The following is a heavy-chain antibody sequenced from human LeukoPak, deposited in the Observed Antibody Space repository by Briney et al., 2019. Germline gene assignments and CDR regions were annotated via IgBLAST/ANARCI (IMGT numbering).Heavy chain of an antibody. V-gene: IGHV3-23*01. Sequence: GGSLRLSCAASGFTFSSYAMSWVRQAPGKGLEWVSAISGSGGSTYYADSVKGRFTISRDNSKNTLYLQMNSLRAEDTAVYYCAKDSPYYYDSGGYSDYWGQGTLVTVSS. D-gene: IGHD3-22*01. CDR2: ISGSGGST. CDR3: AKDSPYYYDSGGYSDY. J-gene: IGHJ4*02. CDR1: GFTFSSYA.